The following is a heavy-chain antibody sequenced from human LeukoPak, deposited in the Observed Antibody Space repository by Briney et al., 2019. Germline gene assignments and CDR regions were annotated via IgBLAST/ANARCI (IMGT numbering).Heavy chain of an antibody. Sequence: SETLSLTCAVSGVSFNDYYWSWVRQTPGKGLEWIGEINHSGYTNDSPSLRSRVTISIDTSRKQFSLNLRSVTVADTGIYYCTRMTTGHDYWGQGTLVTVSS. CDR1: GVSFNDYY. D-gene: IGHD4-17*01. CDR3: TRMTTGHDY. V-gene: IGHV4-34*01. J-gene: IGHJ4*02. CDR2: INHSGYT.